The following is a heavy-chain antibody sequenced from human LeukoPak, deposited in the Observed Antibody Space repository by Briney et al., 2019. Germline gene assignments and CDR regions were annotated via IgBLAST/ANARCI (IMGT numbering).Heavy chain of an antibody. Sequence: SETLSLTCTVSGGSIISSSSYWGWIRQPPKKGLEWIGAIYYNGNTYYNRSLRSRVTMSLDTSKNPFSLILNSVTAADTAVYSCASTPAGRSYTTFDSWGQGALVTVSS. CDR1: GGSIISSSSY. V-gene: IGHV4-39*01. J-gene: IGHJ4*02. CDR2: IYYNGNT. D-gene: IGHD1-26*01. CDR3: ASTPAGRSYTTFDS.